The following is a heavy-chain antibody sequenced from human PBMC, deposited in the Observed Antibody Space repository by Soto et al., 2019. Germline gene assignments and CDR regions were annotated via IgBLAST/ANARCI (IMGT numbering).Heavy chain of an antibody. CDR1: GDSISSGDHY. CDR2: IYYSGTT. J-gene: IGHJ4*02. Sequence: QVQLQESGPGLVKPSQTLSLTCTVSGDSISSGDHYWSWIRQPPGKGLGWIGYIYYSGTTYSRPSLQSRVTISVATSKNQLSLKLNSVTAADTAVYYCARGAYSDSSSYFDYWGQGTLVPVSS. CDR3: ARGAYSDSSSYFDY. V-gene: IGHV4-30-4*01. D-gene: IGHD6-6*01.